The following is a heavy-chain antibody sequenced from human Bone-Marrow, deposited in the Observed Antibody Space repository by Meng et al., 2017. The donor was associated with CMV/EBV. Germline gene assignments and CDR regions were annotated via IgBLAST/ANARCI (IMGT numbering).Heavy chain of an antibody. Sequence: GASLKISCAASGFTFSSYWRSWVRQAPGKGQEWVANIKQDGSEKYYVDSVRGRITISRDNAKNALCLQMNSLRAEDSAVCYCAETGCYYDSSSYDYYYGMDVWGQGTTVTVSS. CDR3: AETGCYYDSSSYDYYYGMDV. D-gene: IGHD3-22*01. J-gene: IGHJ6*02. CDR1: GFTFSSYW. V-gene: IGHV3-7*01. CDR2: IKQDGSEK.